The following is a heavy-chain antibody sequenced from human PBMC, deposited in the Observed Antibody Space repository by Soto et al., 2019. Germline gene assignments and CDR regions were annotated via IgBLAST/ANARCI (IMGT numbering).Heavy chain of an antibody. J-gene: IGHJ4*02. D-gene: IGHD6-19*01. CDR1: GFTFSSYG. CDR3: AKDRRVVAVAAPFDY. V-gene: IGHV3-30*18. CDR2: ISYDGSNK. Sequence: QVQPVESGGGVVQPGRSLRLSCAASGFTFSSYGMHWVRQAPGKGLEWVAVISYDGSNKYYADSVKGRFTISRDNSKNTLYLQMNSLRAEDTAVYYCAKDRRVVAVAAPFDYWGQGTLVTVSS.